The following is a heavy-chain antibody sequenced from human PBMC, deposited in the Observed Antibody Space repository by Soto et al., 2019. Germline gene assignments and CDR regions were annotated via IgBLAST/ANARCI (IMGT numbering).Heavy chain of an antibody. CDR2: IIPIFGTA. Sequence: QVQLVQSGAEVKKPGSSVKVSCKASGGTFSSYAISWVRQAPGQGLEWMGGIIPIFGTANYAQKFQGRVTITADESTSKAYMELSSLRSEDTAVYYCARTIRYCSGGSCYSYFDYWGQGTLVTVSS. D-gene: IGHD2-15*01. CDR3: ARTIRYCSGGSCYSYFDY. CDR1: GGTFSSYA. V-gene: IGHV1-69*01. J-gene: IGHJ4*02.